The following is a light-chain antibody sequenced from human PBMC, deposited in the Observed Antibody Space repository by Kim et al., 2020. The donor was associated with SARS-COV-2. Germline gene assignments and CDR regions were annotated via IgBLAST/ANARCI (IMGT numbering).Light chain of an antibody. CDR1: SGDVGRDEF. V-gene: IGLV2-8*01. J-gene: IGLJ1*01. Sequence: GQSVTISCTGISGDVGRDEFVSWYQQYPGTAPKPIMCDVNKRPAGVPDRFSGSKSGNTASLTISGLQAEDEAEYFCSTYAGKNNCVFGTGTKVTVL. CDR3: STYAGKNNCV. CDR2: DVN.